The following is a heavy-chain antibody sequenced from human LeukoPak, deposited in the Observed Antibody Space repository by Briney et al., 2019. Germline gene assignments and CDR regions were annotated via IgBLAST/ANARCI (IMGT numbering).Heavy chain of an antibody. V-gene: IGHV1-69*13. CDR3: AREQDYFDSSGYPTPFDY. J-gene: IGHJ4*02. D-gene: IGHD3-22*01. CDR2: IIPIFGTA. Sequence: SVKVSWKAFGGTFRRFSIRWVRQAPGQGLELIGGIIPIFGTANYAQKFQGRVTITAAESTSTAYMELSSLRSEDTAVYYCAREQDYFDSSGYPTPFDYWGQGTLVTVSS. CDR1: GGTFRRFS.